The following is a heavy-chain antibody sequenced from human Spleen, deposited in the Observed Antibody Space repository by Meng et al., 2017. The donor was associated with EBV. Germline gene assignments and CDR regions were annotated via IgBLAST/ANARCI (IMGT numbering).Heavy chain of an antibody. CDR3: ARGGHFGAAAGPDY. J-gene: IGHJ4*02. CDR2: INHSGST. V-gene: IGHV4-34*01. Sequence: WGPGLLKSLGRLVPTCAGYGGALSAYYWSLIRQPPGKGLEWIWEINHSGSTNYNPSLKSRVTISVDTSKNQFSLKLSSVTAADTAVYYCARGGHFGAAAGPDYWGQGTLVTVSS. CDR1: GGALSAYY. D-gene: IGHD6-13*01.